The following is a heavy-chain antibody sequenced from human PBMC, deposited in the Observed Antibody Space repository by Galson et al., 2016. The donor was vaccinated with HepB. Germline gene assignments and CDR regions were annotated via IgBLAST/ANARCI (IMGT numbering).Heavy chain of an antibody. Sequence: SLRLSCAASGFTFTSAWVNWVRQAPGKGLEWVGRIKRKTDGGTTDYPAHVKGRFTISRDDSKNTLYLQMNSLKTEDTAVYYCTTSSDYDSSAFDHWGQGTLVTVSS. CDR3: TTSSDYDSSAFDH. V-gene: IGHV3-15*07. CDR2: IKRKTDGGTT. D-gene: IGHD3-22*01. J-gene: IGHJ5*02. CDR1: GFTFTSAW.